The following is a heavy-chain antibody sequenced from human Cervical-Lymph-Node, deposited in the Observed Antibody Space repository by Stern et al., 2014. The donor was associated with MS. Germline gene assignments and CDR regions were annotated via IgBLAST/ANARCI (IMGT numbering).Heavy chain of an antibody. J-gene: IGHJ5*02. CDR1: GFMFRSHA. V-gene: IGHV3-30-3*01. D-gene: IGHD4-17*01. CDR2: ISFDGSNK. CDR3: ASGRADGDYILDH. Sequence: QMQLVQSGGGVVQPGRSLRLSCAASGFMFRSHAMHWVRQAPGKGLEWVAVISFDGSNKYFADSVKGRFTISRDNSRNTLYLQMNSLRVEDTAVFYCASGRADGDYILDHWGQGTLVTVSS.